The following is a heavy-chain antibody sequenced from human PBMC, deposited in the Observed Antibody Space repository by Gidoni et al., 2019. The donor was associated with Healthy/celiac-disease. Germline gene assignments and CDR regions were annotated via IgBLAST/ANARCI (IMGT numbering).Heavy chain of an antibody. D-gene: IGHD3-3*01. J-gene: IGHJ6*02. CDR2: INPIFGTA. V-gene: IGHV1-69*01. CDR1: GGTFSSYA. CDR3: ARAPLAYDFWSGYPTMDV. Sequence: QVQLVQSGAEVKKPGSSVKVSCKASGGTFSSYAISWVRQAPGQGLEWMGGINPIFGTANYGQKFQGRGKNTAEQSKSTAYMEVGRLRFEDKAGDYCARAPLAYDFWSGYPTMDVWGQGTTVTVSS.